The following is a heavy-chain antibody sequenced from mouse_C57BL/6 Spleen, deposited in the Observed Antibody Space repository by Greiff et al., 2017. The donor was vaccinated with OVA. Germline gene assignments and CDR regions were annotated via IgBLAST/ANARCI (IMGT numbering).Heavy chain of an antibody. CDR1: GYAFSSSW. D-gene: IGHD2-4*01. Sequence: QVQLKQSGPELVKPGASVKISCKASGYAFSSSWMNWVKQRPGKGLEWIGRIYPGDGDTNYNGKFKGKATLTADKSSSTAYMQLSSLTSEDSAVYFCARYDYDGGYYAMDYGGQGTSVTVSS. CDR3: ARYDYDGGYYAMDY. V-gene: IGHV1-82*01. CDR2: IYPGDGDT. J-gene: IGHJ4*01.